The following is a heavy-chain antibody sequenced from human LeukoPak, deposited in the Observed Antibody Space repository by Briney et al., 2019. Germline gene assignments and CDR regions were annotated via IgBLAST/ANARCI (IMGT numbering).Heavy chain of an antibody. Sequence: PSGTLSLTCAVYGGTFSGYYWSWIRQPPGKRLEWVGESNDSGGTNYNPSLKSRVTISADKSKNQVSLNLTSVTAADTAVYYCARAVRMSGSYHKTRSTWFDPWGQGIFVTVSS. J-gene: IGHJ5*02. CDR1: GGTFSGYY. V-gene: IGHV4-34*01. D-gene: IGHD3-10*01. CDR2: SNDSGGT. CDR3: ARAVRMSGSYHKTRSTWFDP.